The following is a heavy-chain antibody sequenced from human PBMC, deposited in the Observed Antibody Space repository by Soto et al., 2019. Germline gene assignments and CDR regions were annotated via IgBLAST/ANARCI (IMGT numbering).Heavy chain of an antibody. V-gene: IGHV3-30*18. CDR3: AKDVVVGATTGLGDYYYYYGMDV. J-gene: IGHJ6*02. CDR2: ISYDGSNK. Sequence: QVQLVESGGGVVQPGRSLRLSCAASGFTFSSYGMHWVRQAPGKGLEWVAVISYDGSNKYYADSVKGRFTISRDNSKNTLYLQMNSLSAADTAVYYCAKDVVVGATTGLGDYYYYYGMDVWGQGTTVTVSS. D-gene: IGHD1-26*01. CDR1: GFTFSSYG.